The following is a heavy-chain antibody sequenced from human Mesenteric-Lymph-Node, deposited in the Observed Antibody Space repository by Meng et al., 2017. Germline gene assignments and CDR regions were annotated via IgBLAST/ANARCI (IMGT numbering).Heavy chain of an antibody. J-gene: IGHJ6*02. Sequence: SVKVSCKASGGTFSSYAISWVRQAPGQGLEWMGGIIPIFGTANYAQKFQGRVTITADKSTSTAYMELRSLRSDDTAVYYCARDEPVGATPNYYYYGMDVWGQGTTVTVSS. D-gene: IGHD1-26*01. V-gene: IGHV1-69*06. CDR3: ARDEPVGATPNYYYYGMDV. CDR2: IIPIFGTA. CDR1: GGTFSSYA.